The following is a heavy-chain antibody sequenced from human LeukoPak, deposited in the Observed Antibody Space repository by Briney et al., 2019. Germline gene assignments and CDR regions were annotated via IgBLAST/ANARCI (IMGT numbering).Heavy chain of an antibody. D-gene: IGHD3-3*01. Sequence: GGSLRLSCAASGFTFSSYAMSWVRQAPGKGLEWVSAISGSGGSTYYADSVKGRFTISRDNAKNSLYLQMNSLRAEDTAVYYCARDMRIGGYYFDYWGQGTLVTVSS. CDR3: ARDMRIGGYYFDY. CDR2: ISGSGGST. CDR1: GFTFSSYA. J-gene: IGHJ4*02. V-gene: IGHV3-23*01.